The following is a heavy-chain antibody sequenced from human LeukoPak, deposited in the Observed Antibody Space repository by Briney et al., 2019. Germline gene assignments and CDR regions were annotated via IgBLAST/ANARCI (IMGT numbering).Heavy chain of an antibody. CDR1: GGSFSGYY. CDR2: INHSGST. Sequence: ETLSLTXAXYGGSFSGYYWSWIRQPPGKGLEWIGEINHSGSTNYNPSLKSRVTISVDTSKNQFSLKLSSVTAADTAVYYCARGGGYSYGYRLSYYFDYWGQGTLVTVSS. V-gene: IGHV4-34*01. CDR3: ARGGGYSYGYRLSYYFDY. D-gene: IGHD5-18*01. J-gene: IGHJ4*02.